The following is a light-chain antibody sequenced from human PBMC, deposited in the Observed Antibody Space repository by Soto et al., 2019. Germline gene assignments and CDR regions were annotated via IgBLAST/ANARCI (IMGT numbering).Light chain of an antibody. Sequence: DIQMTQSPSFLSASVGDRVTITCRASQGISNFLNWYQHKRGEAPNLLIYGASNLQTGVPSRFSGNGSGTDFALTINSLQPEDFATYYCQQSFSNPPTFGQGTNVEI. CDR2: GAS. V-gene: IGKV1-39*01. CDR1: QGISNF. J-gene: IGKJ1*01. CDR3: QQSFSNPPT.